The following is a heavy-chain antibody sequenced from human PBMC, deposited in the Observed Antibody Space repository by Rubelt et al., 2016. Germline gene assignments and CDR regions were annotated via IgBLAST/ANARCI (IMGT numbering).Heavy chain of an antibody. CDR2: IHPSGGST. CDR3: ARANSGSGYFGIDY. D-gene: IGHD3-22*01. V-gene: IGHV1-46*01. J-gene: IGHJ4*02. CDR1: GYTFTSYY. Sequence: QVQLVQSGAEVKKPGASVKVSCKASGYTFTSYYMHWVRQAPGQGLEWMGIIHPSGGSTGYAQKFQGRIAMTRDTSTSTVYMELSSLRSEDTAVYYCARANSGSGYFGIDYWGQGTLVTVSS.